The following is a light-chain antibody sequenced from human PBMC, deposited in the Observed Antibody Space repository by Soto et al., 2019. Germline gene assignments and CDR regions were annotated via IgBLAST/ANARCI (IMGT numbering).Light chain of an antibody. CDR1: QSIGLA. Sequence: ERGMTQSPAILAQSPGERVTLSCLASQSIGLAIAWYQHKPGQAPRLLIYGASRRATGIPARFSGSVSGTESTLTIGLLPSEAFGVYFCQQYNTWTLWTMGRGTKVDI. V-gene: IGKV3D-15*03. J-gene: IGKJ1*01. CDR3: QQYNTWTLWT. CDR2: GAS.